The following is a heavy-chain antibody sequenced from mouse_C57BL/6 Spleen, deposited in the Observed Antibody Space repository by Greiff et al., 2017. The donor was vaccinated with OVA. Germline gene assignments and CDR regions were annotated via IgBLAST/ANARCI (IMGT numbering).Heavy chain of an antibody. J-gene: IGHJ2*01. CDR1: GFTFTDYY. CDR3: ARSYYGSGDY. Sequence: EVMVVESGGGLVQPGGSLSLSCAASGFTFTDYYMSWVRQPPGKALEWLGFIRNKANGYTTEYSASVKGRFTISRDNSQSILYLQMNALRAEDSATYYCARSYYGSGDYWGQGTTLTVSS. V-gene: IGHV7-3*01. D-gene: IGHD1-1*01. CDR2: IRNKANGYTT.